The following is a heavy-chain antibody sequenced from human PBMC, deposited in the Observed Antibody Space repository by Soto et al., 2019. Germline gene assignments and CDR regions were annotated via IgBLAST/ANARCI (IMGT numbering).Heavy chain of an antibody. Sequence: QMQLQESGPGLVKPSGTLSLTCGVSGGSISSSKWWTWVRQPPGKGPEWIGEIYHSGSTNYNPSLTSRVTITLDKSQILFSLTLTSLTAADTALDYCASQDYGSSTDASFLVNGYFDLWGRGILVTVSS. CDR1: GGSISSSKW. CDR3: ASQDYGSSTDASFLVNGYFDL. V-gene: IGHV4-4*02. CDR2: IYHSGST. J-gene: IGHJ2*01. D-gene: IGHD6-6*01.